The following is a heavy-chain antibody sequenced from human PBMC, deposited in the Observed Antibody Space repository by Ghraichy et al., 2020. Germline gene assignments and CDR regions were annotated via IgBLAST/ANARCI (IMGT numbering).Heavy chain of an antibody. D-gene: IGHD3-10*01. Sequence: SQTLSLTCAVYGGSFSGYYWSWIRQPPGKGLEWIGEINHSGSTNYNPSLKSRVTISVDTSKNQFSLKLSPVTAADTAVYYCARALAYYYGSGSYPYYYYYMDVWGKGTTVTVSS. V-gene: IGHV4-34*01. CDR2: INHSGST. CDR3: ARALAYYYGSGSYPYYYYYMDV. J-gene: IGHJ6*03. CDR1: GGSFSGYY.